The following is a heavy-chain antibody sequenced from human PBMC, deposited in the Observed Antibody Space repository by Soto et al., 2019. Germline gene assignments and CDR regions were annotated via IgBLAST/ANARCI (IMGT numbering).Heavy chain of an antibody. CDR3: AYSSGWWRLDV. V-gene: IGHV4-4*02. CDR2: KHHSGST. CDR1: GGSINNGYW. D-gene: IGHD6-19*01. J-gene: IGHJ6*02. Sequence: QVHLQESGPGLVKPSGTLSLTCGVSGGSINNGYWWTWVRQPPGKGLEWIGEKHHSGSTNYNLSLKSRVSISLDKSKNQFSLILSSVTAADTAAYYCAYSSGWWRLDVWGQGTTVTVSS.